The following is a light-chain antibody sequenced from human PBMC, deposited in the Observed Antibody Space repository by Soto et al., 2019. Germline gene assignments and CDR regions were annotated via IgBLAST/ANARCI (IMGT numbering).Light chain of an antibody. V-gene: IGLV2-11*01. J-gene: IGLJ2*01. CDR3: QSYDSSLSEGV. CDR1: NSDVGAYTL. Sequence: QSALTQPRSVSGSPGQSVTISCTGTNSDVGAYTLVSWYQQLPGKAPKLIISAVTYRPSGVPDRFSGSKSGNTASLTISGLQTEDEADYYCQSYDSSLSEGVFGGGTKLTVL. CDR2: AVT.